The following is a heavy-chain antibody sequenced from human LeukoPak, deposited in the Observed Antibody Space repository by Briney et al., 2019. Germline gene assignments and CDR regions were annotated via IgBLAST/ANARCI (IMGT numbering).Heavy chain of an antibody. CDR1: GFTFSNSW. D-gene: IGHD1-1*01. Sequence: QTGGSLRLSCEASGFTFSNSWIHWVRQAPGEGLVWVSRINPDGSVTNYADSVKARFTISRDNAKNTLFLQMNSLRAEDTAVYYCATAGNYYFDYWGQGTLVTVSS. CDR2: INPDGSVT. CDR3: ATAGNYYFDY. V-gene: IGHV3-74*01. J-gene: IGHJ4*02.